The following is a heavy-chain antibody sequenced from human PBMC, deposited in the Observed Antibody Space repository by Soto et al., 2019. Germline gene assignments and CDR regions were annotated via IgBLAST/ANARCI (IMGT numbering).Heavy chain of an antibody. CDR1: GFPFSSYW. CDR3: ARDVNAEPFDL. J-gene: IGHJ4*01. CDR2: VVPDGSGT. Sequence: GGSLRLSCAGSGFPFSSYWMHWVRQVPGEGLMWVANVVPDGSGTTYADSVKGRFTISRDNAKNMLYLQMNSLRVEDTALYYCARDVNAEPFDLWGQGTLVTVSS. V-gene: IGHV3-74*01.